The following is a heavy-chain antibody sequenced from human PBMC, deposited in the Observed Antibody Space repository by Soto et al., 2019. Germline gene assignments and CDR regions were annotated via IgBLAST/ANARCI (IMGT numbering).Heavy chain of an antibody. V-gene: IGHV3-72*01. Sequence: EVQLVESGGGLVQPGGSLRLSCAVSGFTFSDHYMDWVRQAPGKGLEWVGRTRNEARGYTTEYAASVKGRFSISRDDSENSLYLQMDSLQSEDTAVYYCVRAKSDAGYYYFGQWGRGTLVTVSS. J-gene: IGHJ4*02. D-gene: IGHD6-25*01. CDR3: VRAKSDAGYYYFGQ. CDR2: TRNEARGYTT. CDR1: GFTFSDHY.